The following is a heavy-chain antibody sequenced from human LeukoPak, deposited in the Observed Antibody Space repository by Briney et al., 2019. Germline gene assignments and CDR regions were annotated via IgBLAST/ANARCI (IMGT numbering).Heavy chain of an antibody. J-gene: IGHJ4*02. CDR3: ARQITVVAPSDC. Sequence: GGSLKISCQGSGYSFASFWIAWVRQMPGKGLEWMGIIHPGDSDTRYSPSFQGQVTISADKSISTAYLQWSSLKASDTAMYYCARQITVVAPSDCWGQGTLVTVSS. V-gene: IGHV5-51*01. D-gene: IGHD4-23*01. CDR2: IHPGDSDT. CDR1: GYSFASFW.